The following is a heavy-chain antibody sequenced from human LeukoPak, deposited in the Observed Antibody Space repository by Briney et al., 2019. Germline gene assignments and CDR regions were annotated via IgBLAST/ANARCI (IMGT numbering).Heavy chain of an antibody. J-gene: IGHJ4*02. CDR1: GYTFTAYY. V-gene: IGHV1-2*02. CDR2: VNPNTGAT. D-gene: IGHD1-14*01. CDR3: ARADELSDHHIDS. Sequence: ASVKVSCKASGYTFTAYYIHWLRQAPGQGLEWMGWVNPNTGATMCAQKFQGRVTMTRDTSISTAYIDVSRLSSDDTAVYYCARADELSDHHIDSWGQGTLVTVSS.